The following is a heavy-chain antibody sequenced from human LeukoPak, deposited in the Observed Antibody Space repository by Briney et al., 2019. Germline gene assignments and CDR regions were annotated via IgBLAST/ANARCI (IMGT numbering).Heavy chain of an antibody. CDR2: ISYDGSNK. CDR3: ASSSSSFPFDY. Sequence: GGSLRLSCAASGFTFSSYGMHWVRQAPGKGLEWVAVISYDGSNKYYADSVKGRFTIYRDNSKNTLYLQMNSRRAEDTAVYYCASSSSSFPFDYWGQGTLVTVSS. J-gene: IGHJ4*02. CDR1: GFTFSSYG. V-gene: IGHV3-30*03. D-gene: IGHD6-6*01.